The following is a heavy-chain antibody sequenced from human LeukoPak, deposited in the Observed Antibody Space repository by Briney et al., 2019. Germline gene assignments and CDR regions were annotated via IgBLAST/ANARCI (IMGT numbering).Heavy chain of an antibody. CDR3: ARQSISGSSLSYFDY. V-gene: IGHV4-59*08. CDR1: GCSISSYY. D-gene: IGHD3-22*01. CDR2: IYDSGST. J-gene: IGHJ4*02. Sequence: SETLSLTCTVSGCSISSYYWRWIRQPPGKGLEWIGNIYDSGSTNYNPSLKSRVAISVDTSKNQCSLKLSSVTAADTAVYYCARQSISGSSLSYFDYWGQGTLVNVSS.